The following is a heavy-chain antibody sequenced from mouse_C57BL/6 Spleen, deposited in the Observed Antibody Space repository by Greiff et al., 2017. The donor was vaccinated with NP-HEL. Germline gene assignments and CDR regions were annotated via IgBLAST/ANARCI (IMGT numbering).Heavy chain of an antibody. Sequence: VHLVESGPELVKPGASVKISCKASGYAFSSSWMNWVKQRPGKGLEWIGRIYPGDGDTNYNGKFKGKATLTADKSSSTAYMQLSSLTSEDSAVYFCASGYYGSSLFDYWGQGTTLTVSS. D-gene: IGHD1-1*01. CDR2: IYPGDGDT. J-gene: IGHJ2*01. V-gene: IGHV1-82*01. CDR1: GYAFSSSW. CDR3: ASGYYGSSLFDY.